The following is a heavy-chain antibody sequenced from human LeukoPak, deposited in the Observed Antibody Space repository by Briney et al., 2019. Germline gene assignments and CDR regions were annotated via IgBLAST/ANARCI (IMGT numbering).Heavy chain of an antibody. D-gene: IGHD1-26*01. V-gene: IGHV1-69*05. CDR2: IIPIFGTA. CDR3: ARGVGATMPHYFDY. CDR1: GGTFSSYA. J-gene: IGHJ4*02. Sequence: GSSVKVSCKASGGTFSSYAISWVRQAPGQGLEWMGRIIPIFGTANYAQKFQGRVTITTDESTSTAYMELSSLRSEDTAVYYRARGVGATMPHYFDYWGQGTLVTVSS.